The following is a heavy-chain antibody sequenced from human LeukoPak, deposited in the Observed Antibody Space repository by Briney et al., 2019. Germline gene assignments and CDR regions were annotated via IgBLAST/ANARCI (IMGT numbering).Heavy chain of an antibody. V-gene: IGHV3-48*04. J-gene: IGHJ4*02. CDR3: AREHFDWLLSSYFDY. Sequence: GGSLRLSCAASGFTFSSYSMNWVRQAPGKGLEWVSYISSSSSTIYYADSVKGRFTISRDNAKNSLYLQMNSLRAEDTAVYYCAREHFDWLLSSYFDYWGQGTLVTVSS. CDR1: GFTFSSYS. CDR2: ISSSSSTI. D-gene: IGHD3-9*01.